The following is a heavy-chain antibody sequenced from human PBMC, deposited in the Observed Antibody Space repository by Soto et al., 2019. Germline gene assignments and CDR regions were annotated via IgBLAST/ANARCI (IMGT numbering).Heavy chain of an antibody. Sequence: KASETLSLTCTVSGGSISSGDYYWSWIRQPPGKGLEWIGYIYYSGSTYYNPSLKSRVTISVDTSKNQFSLKLSSVTAADTAVYYCAGVGRPTVVTLDYWGQGTLVTVSS. J-gene: IGHJ4*02. CDR3: AGVGRPTVVTLDY. V-gene: IGHV4-30-4*01. CDR1: GGSISSGDYY. CDR2: IYYSGST. D-gene: IGHD4-17*01.